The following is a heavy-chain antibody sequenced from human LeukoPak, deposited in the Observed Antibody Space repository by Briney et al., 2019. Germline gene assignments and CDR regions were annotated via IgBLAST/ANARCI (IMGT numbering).Heavy chain of an antibody. CDR2: INPNSGGT. CDR3: ATVLGSSGYSYYFDY. J-gene: IGHJ4*02. V-gene: IGHV1-2*04. CDR1: GYTFTSYG. Sequence: ASVKVSCKASGYTFTSYGISWVRQAPGQGLEWMGWINPNSGGTNYAQKFQGWVTMTRDTSISTAYMELSRLRSDDTAVYYCATVLGSSGYSYYFDYWGQGTLVTVSS. D-gene: IGHD3-22*01.